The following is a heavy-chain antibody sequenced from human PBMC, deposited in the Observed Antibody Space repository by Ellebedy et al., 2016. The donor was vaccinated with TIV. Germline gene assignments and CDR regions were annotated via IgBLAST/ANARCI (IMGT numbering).Heavy chain of an antibody. CDR3: AEGRSGWYYFDY. J-gene: IGHJ4*02. CDR2: VNQIGRT. V-gene: IGHV4-34*01. CDR1: GGSFSGYY. Sequence: SETLSLTCGVYGGSFSGYYWSWVRQPPGKGLEWIGDVNQIGRTNYHPSLKSRVTISVDTSKNQFALRLSSVTAADTAVYYCAEGRSGWYYFDYWGQGTLVTVSS. D-gene: IGHD6-19*01.